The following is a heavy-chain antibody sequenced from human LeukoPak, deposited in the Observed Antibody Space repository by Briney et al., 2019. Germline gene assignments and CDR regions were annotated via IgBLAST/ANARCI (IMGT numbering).Heavy chain of an antibody. CDR3: ARDGPNDILTGYPVDAFDI. J-gene: IGHJ3*02. CDR1: GGSISSSSYY. V-gene: IGHV4-39*07. D-gene: IGHD3-9*01. CDR2: IYYSGST. Sequence: PSETLSLTCTVSGGSISSSSYYWGWIRQPPGKGLEWIGSIYYSGSTYYNPSLKSRVTISVDTSKNQFSLKLSSVTAADTAVYYCARDGPNDILTGYPVDAFDIWGQGTMVTVSS.